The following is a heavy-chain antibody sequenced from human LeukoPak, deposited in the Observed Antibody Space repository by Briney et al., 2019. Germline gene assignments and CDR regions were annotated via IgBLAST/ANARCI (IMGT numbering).Heavy chain of an antibody. Sequence: SETLSLTCTVSGGSISSSSYYWGWIRQPPGKGLEWIGSIYYSGSAYYNPSLKSRVSISVDTSKNQFSLKSRSVTAADTAVYYCASPMAWAHNRRDSDYWGLGTLVTVSS. D-gene: IGHD5-24*01. CDR2: IYYSGSA. CDR3: ASPMAWAHNRRDSDY. J-gene: IGHJ4*02. V-gene: IGHV4-39*07. CDR1: GGSISSSSYY.